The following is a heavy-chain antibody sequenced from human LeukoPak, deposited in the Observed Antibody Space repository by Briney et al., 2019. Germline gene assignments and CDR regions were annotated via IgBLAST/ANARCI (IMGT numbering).Heavy chain of an antibody. Sequence: PGGSLRLSCAASGFTFSTYWMSWVRQAPGKGLEWVANIKQDGSEKYYLDSVKGRFTISRDNSKNTLYLQMNSLRAEDTAEYYCAKIGCSSSSCYSFPLYYYYYMDVWGKGTTVTVSS. CDR3: AKIGCSSSSCYSFPLYYYYYMDV. J-gene: IGHJ6*03. V-gene: IGHV3-7*03. CDR2: IKQDGSEK. D-gene: IGHD2-2*01. CDR1: GFTFSTYW.